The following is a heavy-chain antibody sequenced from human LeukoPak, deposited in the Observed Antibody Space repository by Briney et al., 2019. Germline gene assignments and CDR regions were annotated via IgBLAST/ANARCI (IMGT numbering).Heavy chain of an antibody. V-gene: IGHV4-34*01. Sequence: SETLSLTCAVYSGSFSGYYWSWIRQPPGKGLEWIGEINHSGSTNYNPSLKSRVTISVDTSKNQFSLRLSSVTAADTAVYYCARVTGYMIEDYFDYWGQGTLVTVSS. CDR1: SGSFSGYY. D-gene: IGHD3-22*01. CDR3: ARVTGYMIEDYFDY. J-gene: IGHJ4*02. CDR2: INHSGST.